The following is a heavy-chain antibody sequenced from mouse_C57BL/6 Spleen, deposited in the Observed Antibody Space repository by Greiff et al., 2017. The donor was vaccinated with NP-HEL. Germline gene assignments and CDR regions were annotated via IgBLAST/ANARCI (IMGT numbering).Heavy chain of an antibody. CDR2: INPNNGGT. V-gene: IGHV1-26*01. Sequence: EVQLQQSGPELVKPGASVKISCKASGYTFTDYYMNWVKQSPGKSLEWIGDINPNNGGTSYNQKFKGKATLTVDKSSSTAYMVLLSLTSEDSAVYDCARGGDYYGSSPWFAYWGQGTLVTVSA. J-gene: IGHJ3*01. D-gene: IGHD1-1*01. CDR3: ARGGDYYGSSPWFAY. CDR1: GYTFTDYY.